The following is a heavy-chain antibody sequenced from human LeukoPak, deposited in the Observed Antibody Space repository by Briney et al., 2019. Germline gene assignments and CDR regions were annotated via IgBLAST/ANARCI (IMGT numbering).Heavy chain of an antibody. CDR3: AKDYSDSRVRDVFFEY. CDR2: ITSGFTP. CDR1: GLTFSNYA. Sequence: GGSLSLSCAASGLTFSNYAMSWFRQAPGKGLEWVSGITSGFTPHYADSVKGRFTISRDNSKNTFHLQMNSLRAEDTAVYYCAKDYSDSRVRDVFFEYWGQGTLVTVSS. J-gene: IGHJ4*02. D-gene: IGHD2-15*01. V-gene: IGHV3-23*01.